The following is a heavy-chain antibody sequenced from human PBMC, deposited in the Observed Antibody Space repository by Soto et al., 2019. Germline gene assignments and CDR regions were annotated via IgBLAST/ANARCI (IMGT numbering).Heavy chain of an antibody. CDR1: GGSISSYY. D-gene: IGHD2-15*01. CDR2: IYYSGST. CDR3: ARRYGGTYDY. Sequence: SETLSLTCTVSGGSISSYYWSWIRQPPGKGLEWIGYIYYSGSTNYNPSLKSRVTISVDTSKNQFPLKLSSVTAADTAVYYCARRYGGTYDYWGQGTLVTVSS. V-gene: IGHV4-59*08. J-gene: IGHJ4*02.